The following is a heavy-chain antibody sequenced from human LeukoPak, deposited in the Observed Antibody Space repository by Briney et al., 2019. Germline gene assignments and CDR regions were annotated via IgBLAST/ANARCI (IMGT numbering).Heavy chain of an antibody. J-gene: IGHJ4*02. CDR3: ARVPQWGFGESYFDY. Sequence: SVKVSCKASGGTFSSYAISWVRQAPGQGLEWMGRIIPIFGTANYAQKFQGRVTITTDESTSTAYMELSSLRYEDTAVYYCARVPQWGFGESYFDYWGQGTLVTVSS. D-gene: IGHD3-10*01. CDR2: IIPIFGTA. CDR1: GGTFSSYA. V-gene: IGHV1-69*05.